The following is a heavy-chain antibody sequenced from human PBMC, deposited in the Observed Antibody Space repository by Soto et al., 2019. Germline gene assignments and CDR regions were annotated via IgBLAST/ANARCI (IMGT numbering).Heavy chain of an antibody. Sequence: SETLSLTCAVSGDSISRGTFSWTWFRQPPRKGLEFIDSISYPGGTYYNQSPKSRLTISLDRSKNQFSLNLSSVAAADTGTYFSVTATFFRKGYYDATDYHLFDYWGQGTRVTVSS. J-gene: IGHJ4*02. CDR3: VTATFFRKGYYDATDYHLFDY. V-gene: IGHV4-30-2*01. D-gene: IGHD3-22*01. CDR1: GDSISRGTFS. CDR2: ISYPGGT.